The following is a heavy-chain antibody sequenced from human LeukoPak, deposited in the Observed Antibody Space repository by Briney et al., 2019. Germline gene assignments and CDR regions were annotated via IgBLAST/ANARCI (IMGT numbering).Heavy chain of an antibody. D-gene: IGHD3-10*01. CDR1: GGSFSGYY. CDR2: VNHSGST. Sequence: PSETLSLTCAVYGGSFSGYYWSWIRQPPGKGLEWIGEVNHSGSTNYNPSLKSRVTISLDTSKNQVSLKLSSVTAADTAVYYCARGRGRRDYWGQGTLVTVSS. CDR3: ARGRGRRDY. V-gene: IGHV4-34*01. J-gene: IGHJ4*02.